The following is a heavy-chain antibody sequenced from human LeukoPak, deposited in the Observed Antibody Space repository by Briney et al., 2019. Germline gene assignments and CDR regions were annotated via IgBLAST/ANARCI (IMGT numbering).Heavy chain of an antibody. CDR1: GFTFSSIA. Sequence: GGSLRLSCAASGFTFSSIAMTWVRQAPGKGLEWVSTIRSNGDTAYNADSVKGRFTISRDNSKNTLYLQMNSLRVEDTAIYCCAKGQELDDGVFDSWGQGTLVTVSS. D-gene: IGHD1-1*01. J-gene: IGHJ4*02. V-gene: IGHV3-23*01. CDR2: IRSNGDTA. CDR3: AKGQELDDGVFDS.